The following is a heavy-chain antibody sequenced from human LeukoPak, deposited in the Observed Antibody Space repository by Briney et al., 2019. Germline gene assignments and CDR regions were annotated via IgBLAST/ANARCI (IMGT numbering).Heavy chain of an antibody. D-gene: IGHD6-13*01. CDR1: GYTFTDYY. V-gene: IGHV1-2*02. CDR3: AREEVIAAAGPTLDY. Sequence: ASVKVSCKSSGYTFTDYYMHWVRQAPGQGLEWMGWINPNSGGTNYAQKFQGRVTMTRDTSISTAYMELSRLRSDDTAVFYCAREEVIAAAGPTLDYWGQGALVTVSS. CDR2: INPNSGGT. J-gene: IGHJ4*02.